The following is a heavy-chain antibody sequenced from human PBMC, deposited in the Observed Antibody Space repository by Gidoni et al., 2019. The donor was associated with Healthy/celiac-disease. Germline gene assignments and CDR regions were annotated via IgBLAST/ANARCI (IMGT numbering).Heavy chain of an antibody. CDR1: GFTVSSNY. CDR2: IYSGGST. J-gene: IGHJ4*02. D-gene: IGHD6-19*01. V-gene: IGHV3-66*02. Sequence: EVQLVESGGGLVQPGGSLRLSCAASGFTVSSNYMSWVRQAPGKGLEWVSVIYSGGSTYYADSVKGRFTISRDNSKNTLYLQMNSLRAEDTAVYYCARLSSGWYSTFDYWGQGTLVTVTS. CDR3: ARLSSGWYSTFDY.